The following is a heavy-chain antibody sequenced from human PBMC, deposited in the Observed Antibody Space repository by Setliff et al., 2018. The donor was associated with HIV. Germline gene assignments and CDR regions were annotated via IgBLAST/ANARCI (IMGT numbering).Heavy chain of an antibody. Sequence: SVKVSCKGSGGTFSSYAISWVRQAPGQGLEWMGGSIPIFGTVNYAQKFQGRVTITTDESKSTAYMELSSLRSEDTAVYYCASPTAIPHWGQGTLVTVSS. J-gene: IGHJ4*02. V-gene: IGHV1-69*05. CDR2: SIPIFGTV. CDR1: GGTFSSYA. CDR3: ASPTAIPH. D-gene: IGHD2-21*02.